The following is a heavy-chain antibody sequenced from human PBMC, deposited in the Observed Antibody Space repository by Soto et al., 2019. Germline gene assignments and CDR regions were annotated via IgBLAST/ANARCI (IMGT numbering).Heavy chain of an antibody. J-gene: IGHJ6*02. Sequence: PSQTLSLTCAISGDSVSSSSAAWIWIRQSPSRGLEWLGRTYYRSKWNNEYAVSMESRIAINPDTSKNQFSLQLYSVTPEDTAVYYCAGIIWFRGTDVWGQGTPVTVSS. CDR1: GDSVSSSSAA. CDR3: AGIIWFRGTDV. CDR2: TYYRSKWNN. D-gene: IGHD3-10*01. V-gene: IGHV6-1*01.